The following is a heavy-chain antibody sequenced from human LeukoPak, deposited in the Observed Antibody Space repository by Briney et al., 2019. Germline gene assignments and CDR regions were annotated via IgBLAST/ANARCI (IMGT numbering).Heavy chain of an antibody. CDR2: ISAYNGNT. CDR1: GGTFISYA. CDR3: ASSGSSGWPNFDY. J-gene: IGHJ4*02. Sequence: ASVKVSCKASGGTFISYAISWVRQAPGQGLEWMGWISAYNGNTNYAQKLQGRVTMTTDTSTSTAYMELRSLRSDDTAVYYCASSGSSGWPNFDYWGQGTLVTVSS. V-gene: IGHV1-18*01. D-gene: IGHD6-19*01.